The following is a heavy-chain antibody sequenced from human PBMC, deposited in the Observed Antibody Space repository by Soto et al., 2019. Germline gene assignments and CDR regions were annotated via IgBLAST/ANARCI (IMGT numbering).Heavy chain of an antibody. CDR2: INHSGST. CDR3: ARTQSGWVGSDFDY. CDR1: GGSFSGYY. D-gene: IGHD6-19*01. J-gene: IGHJ4*02. V-gene: IGHV4-34*01. Sequence: SETLSLTCAVYGGSFSGYYWSWIRQPPGKGLEWIGEINHSGSTNYNPSLKSRVTISVDTSKNQFSLKLSSVTAADTAVYYCARTQSGWVGSDFDYWGQGTLVTVSS.